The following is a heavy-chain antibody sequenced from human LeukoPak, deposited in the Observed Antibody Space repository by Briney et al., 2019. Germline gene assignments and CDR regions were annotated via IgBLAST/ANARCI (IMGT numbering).Heavy chain of an antibody. CDR3: VRAPPGTGWLIDH. V-gene: IGHV3-13*04. CDR2: INTAADT. Sequence: GGSLRLSCAASGFAFSNYDMLWVRQATGKGLEWVLAINTAADTYYPDSVKGRFTISRENAKSSLYLQMNSLRVGDTAVYYCVRAPPGTGWLIDHWGQGTLVAVSS. J-gene: IGHJ4*02. D-gene: IGHD6-19*01. CDR1: GFAFSNYD.